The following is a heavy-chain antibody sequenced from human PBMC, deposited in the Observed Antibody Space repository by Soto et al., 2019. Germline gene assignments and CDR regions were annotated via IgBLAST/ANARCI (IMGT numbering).Heavy chain of an antibody. CDR2: IYSGGST. Sequence: GSLRLSCAASGFTVSSNYMSWVRQAPGKGLEWVSVIYSGGSTYYADSVKGRFTISRGNSKNTLYLQMNSLRAEDTAVYYCAGGRGRQQLVMSYYYGMEVGGQVTTFSVSS. V-gene: IGHV3-53*01. D-gene: IGHD6-13*01. J-gene: IGHJ6*01. CDR3: AGGRGRQQLVMSYYYGMEV. CDR1: GFTVSSNY.